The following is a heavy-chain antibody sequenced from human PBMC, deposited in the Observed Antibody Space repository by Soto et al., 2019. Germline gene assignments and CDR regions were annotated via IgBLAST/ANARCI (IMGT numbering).Heavy chain of an antibody. CDR1: GYTFTSYA. Sequence: QVQLVQSGAEVKKPGGSVKVSCKASGYTFTSYAMHWVRQAPGQRLEWMGWINAGNGNTKYSQKFQGRVTITRDTSASTAYMELSSLRSEDTAVYYCARGTLDYSNYWFDPWGQGTLVTVSS. CDR2: INAGNGNT. V-gene: IGHV1-3*01. D-gene: IGHD4-4*01. J-gene: IGHJ5*02. CDR3: ARGTLDYSNYWFDP.